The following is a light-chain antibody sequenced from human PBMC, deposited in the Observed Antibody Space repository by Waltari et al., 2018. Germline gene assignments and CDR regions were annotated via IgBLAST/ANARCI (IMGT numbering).Light chain of an antibody. CDR2: GTR. CDR3: QSYDSSLSGSV. J-gene: IGLJ3*02. V-gene: IGLV1-40*01. Sequence: QSVLTQPPSVAGAPGQRVTIPCTGSSSNIRAAYDVHYSQPFPGTAPNHPIPGTAPKLLINGTRNRPPGVPDRFSGSKSGTSASLAITGLQAEDEADYYCQSYDSSLSGSVFGGGTKLTVL. CDR1: SSNIRAAYD.